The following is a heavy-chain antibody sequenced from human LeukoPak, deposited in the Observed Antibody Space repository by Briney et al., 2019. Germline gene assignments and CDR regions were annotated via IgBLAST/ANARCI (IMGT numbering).Heavy chain of an antibody. V-gene: IGHV3-23*01. CDR2: IRDSGSST. CDR1: GFTFSSYA. Sequence: GGALRLSCAASGFTFSSYAMSWVRQAPGKGLEWVSAIRDSGSSTHYADSVKGRFTISRDNSKNTLYLQMNNLRAEVTAVYYCARGGGYYAIDYWGQGTLVTVSS. J-gene: IGHJ4*02. CDR3: ARGGGYYAIDY. D-gene: IGHD1-26*01.